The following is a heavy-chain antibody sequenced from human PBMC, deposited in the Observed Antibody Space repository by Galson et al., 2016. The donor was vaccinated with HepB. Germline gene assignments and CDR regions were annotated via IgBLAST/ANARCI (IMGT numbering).Heavy chain of an antibody. Sequence: SLRLSCAASGFTFSSYWMHWVRQAPGKGLVWVSRISSDGSSTSYADSAKGRFTISRDNAKNTLYLQMNSLRAEDTAVYYCARDLMSPYNWFDPWGQGALVTVSS. J-gene: IGHJ5*02. CDR2: ISSDGSST. CDR1: GFTFSSYW. V-gene: IGHV3-74*01. CDR3: ARDLMSPYNWFDP.